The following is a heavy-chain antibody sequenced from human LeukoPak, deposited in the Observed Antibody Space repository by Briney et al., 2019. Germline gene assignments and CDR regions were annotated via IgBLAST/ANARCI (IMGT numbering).Heavy chain of an antibody. CDR1: GGSISSGGYS. J-gene: IGHJ5*02. CDR3: ARTRITMVRGVYRFDP. CDR2: IYHSGST. D-gene: IGHD3-10*01. V-gene: IGHV4-30-2*01. Sequence: SETLSLTCAVSGGSISSGGYSWSWIRQPPGKGLEWIGYIYHSGSTYYNPSLKSRVTISVARSKNQFSLKLSSVTAADTAAYYCARTRITMVRGVYRFDPWGQGTLVTVSS.